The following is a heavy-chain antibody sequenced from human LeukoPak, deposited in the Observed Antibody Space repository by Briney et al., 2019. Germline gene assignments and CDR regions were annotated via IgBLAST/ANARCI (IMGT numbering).Heavy chain of an antibody. CDR3: ARNLIVGAYFFDY. V-gene: IGHV4-38-2*02. Sequence: SETLSLTRTVSGYSISSGYYWGWIRQPPGKGLEWIGSIYHSGSTYYNPSLKSRVTISVDTSKNQFSLKLSSVTAADTAVYYCARNLIVGAYFFDYWGQGTLVTVSS. CDR2: IYHSGST. CDR1: GYSISSGYY. J-gene: IGHJ4*02. D-gene: IGHD1-26*01.